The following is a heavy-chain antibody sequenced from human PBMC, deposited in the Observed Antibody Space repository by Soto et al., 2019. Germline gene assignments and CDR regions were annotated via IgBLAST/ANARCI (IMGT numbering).Heavy chain of an antibody. Sequence: QVQLVQSGAELKKPGASVRVSCKPSGYTFTDLYIHWVRQAPGQGLEWMGWVDPRSGDRRNTQEFQGRVTMSRDTYTSTVYMELNSLTSDDTAVYYCARANYGPLDYWGQGTLVTVSS. D-gene: IGHD3-10*01. CDR1: GYTFTDLY. V-gene: IGHV1-2*02. CDR3: ARANYGPLDY. J-gene: IGHJ4*02. CDR2: VDPRSGDR.